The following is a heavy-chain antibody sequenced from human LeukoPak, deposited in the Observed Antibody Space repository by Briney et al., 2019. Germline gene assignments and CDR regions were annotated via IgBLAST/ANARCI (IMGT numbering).Heavy chain of an antibody. V-gene: IGHV1-18*01. D-gene: IGHD3-16*02. CDR3: ARDDTYVWGSYRYNIRFDY. CDR2: ISAYNGNT. Sequence: GASVKVSCKASGYTFTSYGISWVRQAPGQGLEWMGWISAYNGNTNYAQKLQGRVTMTTDTSTSTAYMELRSLRSDDTAVYYCARDDTYVWGSYRYNIRFDYWGQGTLVTVSS. J-gene: IGHJ4*02. CDR1: GYTFTSYG.